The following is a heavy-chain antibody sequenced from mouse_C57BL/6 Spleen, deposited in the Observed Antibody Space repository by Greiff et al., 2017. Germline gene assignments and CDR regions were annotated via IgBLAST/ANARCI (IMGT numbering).Heavy chain of an antibody. V-gene: IGHV1-54*01. CDR1: GYAFTNYL. CDR3: ARSEDYDAWFAY. D-gene: IGHD2-4*01. Sequence: VQLQQSGAELVRPGTSVKVSCKASGYAFTNYLIEWVKQRPGQGLEWIGVINPGSGGTNYNEKFKGKATLTADKSSSTAYMQLSSLTSEDSAVYFCARSEDYDAWFAYWGQGTLVTVSA. J-gene: IGHJ3*01. CDR2: INPGSGGT.